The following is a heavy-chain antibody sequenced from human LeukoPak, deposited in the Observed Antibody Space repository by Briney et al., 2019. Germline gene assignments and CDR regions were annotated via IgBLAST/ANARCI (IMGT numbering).Heavy chain of an antibody. CDR2: IRSKAYGGTT. D-gene: IGHD6-6*01. CDR3: TRMSIAARRDYYYYMDV. V-gene: IGHV3-49*04. Sequence: PGGSLRLFCTASGFTFGDYAMSWVRQAPGKGLEWVGFIRSKAYGGTTEYAASVKGRFTISRDDSKSIAYLQMNSLKTEDTAVYYCTRMSIAARRDYYYYMDVWGKGTTVTVSS. CDR1: GFTFGDYA. J-gene: IGHJ6*03.